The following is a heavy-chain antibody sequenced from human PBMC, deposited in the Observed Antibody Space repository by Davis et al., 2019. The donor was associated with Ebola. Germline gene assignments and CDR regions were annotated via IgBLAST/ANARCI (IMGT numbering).Heavy chain of an antibody. CDR1: GFTVSSNY. Sequence: GESLKISCAASGFTVSSNYMSWVRQAPGKGLEWVSVIYSGGSTYYADSVKGRFTISGHNSKNTLYLQMNSLRAEDTAVYYCASVPSPWGQGTLVTVSS. CDR3: ASVPSP. J-gene: IGHJ4*02. CDR2: IYSGGST. V-gene: IGHV3-53*04. D-gene: IGHD2-2*01.